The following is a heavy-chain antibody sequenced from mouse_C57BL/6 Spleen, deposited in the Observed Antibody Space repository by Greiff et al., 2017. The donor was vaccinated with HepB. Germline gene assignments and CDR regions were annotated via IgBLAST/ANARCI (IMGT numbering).Heavy chain of an antibody. CDR2: ISYDGSN. J-gene: IGHJ2*01. CDR3: ARDREYFDY. CDR1: GYSITSGYY. Sequence: EVKLQESGPGLVKPSQSLSLTCSVTGYSITSGYYWNWIRQFPGNKLEWMGYISYDGSNNYNPSLKNRISITRDTSKNQFFLKLNSVTTEDTAKYYCARDREYFDYWGQGTTLTVSS. V-gene: IGHV3-6*01. D-gene: IGHD3-1*01.